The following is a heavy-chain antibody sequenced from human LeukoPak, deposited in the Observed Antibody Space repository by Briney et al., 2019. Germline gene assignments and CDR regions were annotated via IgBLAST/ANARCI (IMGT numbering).Heavy chain of an antibody. CDR3: ARDGDGYDSSGYWFDP. CDR2: IYYSGST. CDR1: GGSISSYY. V-gene: IGHV4-59*01. Sequence: SETLSLTCTVSGGSISSYYWSWIRQPPGKGLEWIGYIYYSGSTNYNPSLKSRVTISVDTSKNQFSLKLSSVTAADTAVYYCARDGDGYDSSGYWFDPGGQGTLVTVSS. D-gene: IGHD3-22*01. J-gene: IGHJ5*02.